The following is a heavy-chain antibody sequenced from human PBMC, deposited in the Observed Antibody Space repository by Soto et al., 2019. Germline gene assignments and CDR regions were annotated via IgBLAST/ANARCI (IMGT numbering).Heavy chain of an antibody. D-gene: IGHD6-13*01. V-gene: IGHV4-61*08. CDR1: GGSISSGDYY. J-gene: IGHJ5*02. CDR2: IYYSGST. CDR3: ARRLAAAGTGWFDP. Sequence: SETLSLTCTVSGGSISSGDYYWSWIRQPPGKGLEWIGYIYYSGSTNYNPSLKSRVTISVDTSKNQFSLKLSSVTAADTAVYYCARRLAAAGTGWFDPWGQGTLVTVSS.